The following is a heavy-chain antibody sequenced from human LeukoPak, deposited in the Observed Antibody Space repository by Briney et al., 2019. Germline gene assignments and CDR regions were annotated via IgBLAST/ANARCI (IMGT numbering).Heavy chain of an antibody. Sequence: PGGSLRLSCAGSGFTFRSYWMHWVRQAPGKGLEWVANIKQDGSEKYYVDSVKGRFTISRDNANDSVYLQMNSLRAEDTAVYYCARRYFDWFFGAGGSLDIWGQGTMVTVSS. D-gene: IGHD3-9*01. CDR1: GFTFRSYW. CDR2: IKQDGSEK. CDR3: ARRYFDWFFGAGGSLDI. J-gene: IGHJ3*02. V-gene: IGHV3-7*01.